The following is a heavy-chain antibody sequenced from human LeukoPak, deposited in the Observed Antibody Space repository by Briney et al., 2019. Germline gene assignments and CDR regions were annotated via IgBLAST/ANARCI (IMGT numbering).Heavy chain of an antibody. D-gene: IGHD2/OR15-2a*01. Sequence: KTGGTLRLSCAASGFTFSNAWMSWVRQAPGKGLEWVGRIKSKTDGGTTDYAAPVKGRFTISRDDSKNTLYLQMNSLKTEDTAVYYCTTDRPFSGWFDPWGQGTLVTVSS. V-gene: IGHV3-15*01. J-gene: IGHJ5*02. CDR1: GFTFSNAW. CDR3: TTDRPFSGWFDP. CDR2: IKSKTDGGTT.